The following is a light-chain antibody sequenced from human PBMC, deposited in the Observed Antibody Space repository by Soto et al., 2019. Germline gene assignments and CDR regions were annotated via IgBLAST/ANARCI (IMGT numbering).Light chain of an antibody. J-gene: IGKJ4*01. CDR2: DAS. V-gene: IGKV3D-20*02. CDR1: QSVSSSY. CDR3: QQRSNWPSLT. Sequence: EIALTQSPGTISLSPGERVTLSRRASQSVSSSYLAWYQQKPGQATRLIISDASNRATGIPARFSGSGSETDFTLTIRSLEPEDSAFYYCQQRSNWPSLTFGGGTKVEIK.